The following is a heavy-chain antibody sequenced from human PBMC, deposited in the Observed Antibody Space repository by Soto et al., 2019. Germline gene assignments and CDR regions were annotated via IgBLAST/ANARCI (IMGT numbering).Heavy chain of an antibody. Sequence: QITLKESGPTLVRPTQTLKLGCTLSGFSLSTSGLGVGWIRQPPGKALEWLALIYWNDDKRYSPSLKARLTITKDTSKHQVVLTMTNMDPVDTATYYCAHRPSGWYLFDYWGQGTLVTDSS. CDR3: AHRPSGWYLFDY. D-gene: IGHD6-19*01. V-gene: IGHV2-5*01. CDR2: IYWNDDK. CDR1: GFSLSTSGLG. J-gene: IGHJ4*02.